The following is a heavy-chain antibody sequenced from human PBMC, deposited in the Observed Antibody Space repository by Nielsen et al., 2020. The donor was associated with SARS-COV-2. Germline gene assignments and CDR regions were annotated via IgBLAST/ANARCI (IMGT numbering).Heavy chain of an antibody. CDR2: VRGLGENT. CDR1: GFPFSLYS. J-gene: IGHJ6*02. Sequence: GESLKISCTASGFPFSLYSMTWVRQAPGKGLEWVSSVRGLGENTYYADSVRGRFTISRDNSKNTLYLQMNSLRAEDTALYYCTRDSNGMDVWGRGTTVTVSS. CDR3: TRDSNGMDV. V-gene: IGHV3-23*01.